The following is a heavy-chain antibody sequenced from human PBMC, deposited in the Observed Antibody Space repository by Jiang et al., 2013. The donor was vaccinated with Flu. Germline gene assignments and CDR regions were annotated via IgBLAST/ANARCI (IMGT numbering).Heavy chain of an antibody. CDR2: IYYSGST. V-gene: IGHV4-39*01. CDR3: ARRLFDFWSGHNEGKYNWFDP. CDR1: GGSISSSSYY. J-gene: IGHJ5*02. D-gene: IGHD3-3*01. Sequence: LVKPSETLSLTCTVSGGSISSSSYYWGWIRQPPGKGLEWIGSIYYSGSTYYNPSLKSRVTISVDTSKNQFSLKLSSVTAADTAVYYCARRLFDFWSGHNEGKYNWFDPWGQGTLVTVSS.